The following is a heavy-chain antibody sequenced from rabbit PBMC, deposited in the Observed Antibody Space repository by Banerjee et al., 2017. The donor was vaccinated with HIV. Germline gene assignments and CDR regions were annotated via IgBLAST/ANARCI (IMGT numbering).Heavy chain of an antibody. D-gene: IGHD1-1*01. CDR1: GFSFSSCWV. V-gene: IGHV1S40*01. Sequence: PGASLTLTCTASGFSFSSCWVCWVRQAPGKGLEWVACIYAGSSGTTYYASWATGRFTISKTSSTTVTLQMTSLTAADTATYFCAKSYNGNHRYWGLWGPGTLV. CDR2: IYAGSSGTT. J-gene: IGHJ4*01. CDR3: AKSYNGNHRYWGL.